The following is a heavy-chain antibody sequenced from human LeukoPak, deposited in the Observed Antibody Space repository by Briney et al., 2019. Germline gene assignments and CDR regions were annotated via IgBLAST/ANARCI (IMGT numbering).Heavy chain of an antibody. CDR1: GGSISSYY. D-gene: IGHD1-7*01. CDR3: AREGGGTAPPYYYYGMDV. V-gene: IGHV4-59*01. J-gene: IGHJ6*02. CDR2: IYYSGST. Sequence: SETLSLTCTVSGGSISSYYWSWIRQPPGKGLEWIGYIYYSGSTNYNPSLKSRVTMSVDTSKNQFSLKLSSVTAADTAVYYCAREGGGTAPPYYYYGMDVWGQGTTVTVSS.